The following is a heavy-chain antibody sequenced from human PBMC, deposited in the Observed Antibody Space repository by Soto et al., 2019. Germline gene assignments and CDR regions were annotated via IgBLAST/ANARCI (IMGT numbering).Heavy chain of an antibody. J-gene: IGHJ4*02. CDR3: ARKPSDYYDGSGYLDYFDY. CDR2: INPNSGGT. Sequence: QVQLVQSGAEVKKPGASVKVSCKASGYTFTDYYMHWVRQAPGQGLEWMGWINPNSGGTKYAQKFQGRITMTRDTSISTAYMELSRLRSDDTAVYYCARKPSDYYDGSGYLDYFDYWGQGTLVTVSS. V-gene: IGHV1-2*02. D-gene: IGHD3-22*01. CDR1: GYTFTDYY.